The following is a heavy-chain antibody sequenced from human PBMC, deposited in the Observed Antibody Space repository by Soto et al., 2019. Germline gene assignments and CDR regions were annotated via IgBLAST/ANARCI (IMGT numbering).Heavy chain of an antibody. CDR2: IIPIFGTA. CDR3: ARDQGQVYSGSYGNAFEI. J-gene: IGHJ3*02. D-gene: IGHD1-26*01. V-gene: IGHV1-69*06. CDR1: GGTFSSYA. Sequence: QVQLVQSGAEVKKPGSSVKVSCKASGGTFSSYAISWVRQAPGQGLEWMGGIIPIFGTANYAQKFQGRVTITADKSTSTAYMELSSLRSEDTAAYYCARDQGQVYSGSYGNAFEICGQGTMVTVSS.